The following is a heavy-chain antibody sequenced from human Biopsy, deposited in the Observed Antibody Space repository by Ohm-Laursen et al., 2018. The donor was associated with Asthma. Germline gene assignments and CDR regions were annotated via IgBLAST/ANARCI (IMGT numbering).Heavy chain of an antibody. CDR1: GGSFSGYY. Sequence: PSQTLSLTCSVYGGSFSGYYWSWIRQPPGKGLEWIGEINHSGSTNYNPSLKSRVTISVDTSKNQFSLKLSSVTAADTAVYYCARVPHYDILTGFTLRYYYGMDVWGQGTTVTVSS. CDR3: ARVPHYDILTGFTLRYYYGMDV. D-gene: IGHD3-9*01. V-gene: IGHV4-34*09. J-gene: IGHJ6*02. CDR2: INHSGST.